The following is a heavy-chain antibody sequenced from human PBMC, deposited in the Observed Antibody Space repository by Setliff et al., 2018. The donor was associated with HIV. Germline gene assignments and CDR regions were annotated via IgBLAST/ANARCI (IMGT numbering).Heavy chain of an antibody. CDR3: ARERLSRLGFDY. CDR1: GDSISSGSHY. V-gene: IGHV4-61*09. CDR2: IYTGGNA. J-gene: IGHJ4*02. Sequence: PSETLSLTCTVSGDSISSGSHYWSWIRQPAGKGLEWIGHIYTGGNANYNPSLQSRVTISVDTSKNRFSLMLGSMTAADTAVYYCARERLSRLGFDYWGQGTLVTVS. D-gene: IGHD1-1*01.